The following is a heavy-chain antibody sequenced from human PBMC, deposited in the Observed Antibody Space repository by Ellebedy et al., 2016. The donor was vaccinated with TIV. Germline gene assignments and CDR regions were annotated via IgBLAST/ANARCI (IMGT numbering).Heavy chain of an antibody. CDR2: ISSSSIYM. CDR3: ARLHCSGGSCYNDY. CDR1: SISSHY. D-gene: IGHD2-15*01. Sequence: SISSHYWGWVRQAPGKGLEWVSSISSSSIYMYYADSVKGRFSISRDNAKNSLYLHMNSLRAEDTAVYYCARLHCSGGSCYNDYWGQGTLVSVSS. J-gene: IGHJ4*02. V-gene: IGHV3-21*01.